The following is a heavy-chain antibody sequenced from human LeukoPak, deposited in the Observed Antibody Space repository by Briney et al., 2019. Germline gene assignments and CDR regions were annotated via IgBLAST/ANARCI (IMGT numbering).Heavy chain of an antibody. CDR1: GFSFSDYY. CDR3: ARAATYSSSSYYSDY. Sequence: GGSLRLSCAASGFSFSDYYMSWIRQAPGKGLECVSYISRSSSYTNYADYVKGRFTISRDNAKNSLYLQMNSLRAEDTAVYYCARAATYSSSSYYSDYWGQGTLVTVSS. V-gene: IGHV3-11*06. J-gene: IGHJ4*02. CDR2: ISRSSSYT. D-gene: IGHD6-6*01.